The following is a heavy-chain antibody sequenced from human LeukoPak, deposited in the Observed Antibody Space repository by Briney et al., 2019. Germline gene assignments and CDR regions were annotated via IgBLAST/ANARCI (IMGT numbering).Heavy chain of an antibody. CDR2: ISAYNGNT. V-gene: IGHV1-18*01. D-gene: IGHD6-6*01. CDR1: GYTFTSYG. CDR3: ARDLISSIAARPFHY. J-gene: IGHJ4*02. Sequence: ASVKVSCKASGYTFTSYGISWVRQAPGQGLEWMGWISAYNGNTNYAQKLQGRVTMTTDTSTSTAYMELRSLRSDDTAVCYCARDLISSIAARPFHYWGQGTLVTVSS.